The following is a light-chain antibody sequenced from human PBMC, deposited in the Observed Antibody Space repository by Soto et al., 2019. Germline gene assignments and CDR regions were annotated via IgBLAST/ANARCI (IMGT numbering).Light chain of an antibody. Sequence: EIVLTQSPGTLSLSPGEGATLSCRASQSVGKNYLAWYQHKSDQAPRLLIHGASNRATGIPARFSGSGSGTDFTLTISRLEPEDFVAYYCQQYATDPLTFGGGTKVEIK. CDR1: QSVGKNY. V-gene: IGKV3-20*01. J-gene: IGKJ4*01. CDR2: GAS. CDR3: QQYATDPLT.